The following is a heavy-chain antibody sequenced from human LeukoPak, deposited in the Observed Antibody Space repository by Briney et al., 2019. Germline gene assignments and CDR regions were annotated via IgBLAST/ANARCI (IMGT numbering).Heavy chain of an antibody. J-gene: IGHJ4*02. V-gene: IGHV3-48*01. CDR3: ARDLSDYGVTRFDY. CDR2: ISSSSSTI. Sequence: GGSLRLSCAASGFTFSSYSMNWVRQAPGKGLDWVLYISSSSSTIYYADSVKGRFTISRDNAKNSLYLQMNSLRAEDTAVYYCARDLSDYGVTRFDYWGRGTLVTVSS. CDR1: GFTFSSYS. D-gene: IGHD4-17*01.